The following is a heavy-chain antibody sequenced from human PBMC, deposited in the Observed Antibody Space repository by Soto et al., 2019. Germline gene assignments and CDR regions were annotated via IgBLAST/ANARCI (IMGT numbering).Heavy chain of an antibody. CDR3: TTVRLVLSDC. CDR2: IKSKTDGGTT. CDR1: GLTLSNTW. J-gene: IGHJ4*02. D-gene: IGHD6-6*01. Sequence: GSRRLSSAASGLTLSNTWIIMVRQVPGKGLEWVGRIKSKTDGGTTDYAAPVKGRFTISRYDSKTTLYLQMNSLKTEDTAVYYCTTVRLVLSDCWGQGTLVNVSS. V-gene: IGHV3-15*01.